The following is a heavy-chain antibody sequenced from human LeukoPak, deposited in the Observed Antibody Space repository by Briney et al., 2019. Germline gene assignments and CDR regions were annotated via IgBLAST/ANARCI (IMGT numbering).Heavy chain of an antibody. CDR1: GGSISSSNYY. J-gene: IGHJ5*02. CDR2: IYYSGST. CDR3: ARDRGGQITFGGVRLYNWFDP. V-gene: IGHV4-39*07. Sequence: SETLSLTCTVSGGSISSSNYYWDWIRQPPGKGLEWIGTIYYSGSTYYNPSLKSRVTISVDTSKNQFSLKLSSVTAADTAVYYCARDRGGQITFGGVRLYNWFDPWGQGTLVTVSS. D-gene: IGHD3-16*01.